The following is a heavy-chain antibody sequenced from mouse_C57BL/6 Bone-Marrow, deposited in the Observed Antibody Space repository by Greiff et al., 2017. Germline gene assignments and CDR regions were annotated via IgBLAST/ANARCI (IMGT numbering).Heavy chain of an antibody. CDR2: INPNNGGT. CDR1: GYTFTDYY. CDR3: ASYHGNYEGAMDY. D-gene: IGHD2-1*01. J-gene: IGHJ4*01. Sequence: EVQLQQSGPELVKPGASVKISCKASGYTFTDYYMNWVKQSHGKSLEWIGDINPNNGGTSYNQKFKGKATLTVDTSSSTAYMELRSLTSEDSAVYYCASYHGNYEGAMDYWGQGTSVTVSS. V-gene: IGHV1-26*01.